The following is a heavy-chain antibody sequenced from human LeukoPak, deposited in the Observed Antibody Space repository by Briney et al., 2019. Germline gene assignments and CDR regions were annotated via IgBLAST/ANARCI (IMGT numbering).Heavy chain of an antibody. V-gene: IGHV1-69*02. CDR2: IIPILGIA. J-gene: IGHJ5*02. CDR1: GGTFSSYT. D-gene: IGHD1-7*01. CDR3: ASAATGLELRA. Sequence: GASVKVSCKASGGTFSSYTISWVRQAPGQGLEWMGRIIPILGIANYAQKFQGRVTITADKSTSTAYMELSSLRSEDTAVYYCASAATGLELRAWGQGTLVSVSS.